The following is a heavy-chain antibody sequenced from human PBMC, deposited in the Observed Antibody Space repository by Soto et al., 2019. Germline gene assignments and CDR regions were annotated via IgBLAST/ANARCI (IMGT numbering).Heavy chain of an antibody. CDR2: ISAYNGNT. V-gene: IGHV1-18*04. D-gene: IGHD3-10*01. Sequence: PVEVSSKASGYTFTTYGVSWVRQAPGQGLEWMGWISAYNGNTNYALKLQARDTITTDTPTSTASMELRSLRSNDTAVYYGARPGYVSGRHPPGYYYYSGMDVWGQGTTVTVSS. CDR3: ARPGYVSGRHPPGYYYYSGMDV. CDR1: GYTFTTYG. J-gene: IGHJ6*02.